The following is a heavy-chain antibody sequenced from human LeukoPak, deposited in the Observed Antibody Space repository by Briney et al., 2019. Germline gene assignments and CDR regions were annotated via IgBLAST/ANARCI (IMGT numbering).Heavy chain of an antibody. D-gene: IGHD2-2*01. CDR1: GFTFSSYA. V-gene: IGHV3-23*01. Sequence: GGSLRLSCAASGFTFSSYAMSWVRQAPGKGLEWASAISGSGGSTYYADSVKGRFTISRDNSKNTLYLQMNSLRAEDTAVYYCAKVSVVPAATRWFDPWGQGTLVTVSS. CDR3: AKVSVVPAATRWFDP. CDR2: ISGSGGST. J-gene: IGHJ5*02.